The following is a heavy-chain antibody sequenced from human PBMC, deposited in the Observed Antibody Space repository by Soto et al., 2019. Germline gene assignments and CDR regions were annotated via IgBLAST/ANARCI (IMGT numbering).Heavy chain of an antibody. J-gene: IGHJ4*02. CDR3: AKRSPYSSGWYSPIFDY. CDR2: ISESGGST. CDR1: GFSFSDYA. V-gene: IGHV3-23*01. D-gene: IGHD6-13*01. Sequence: GGSLRLSCAASGFSFSDYAMSWVRQAPGKGLEWVSVISESGGSTHYADSVRGRFTVSRDNSKNSLSLRMNSLRDEDAAVYFCAKRSPYSSGWYSPIFDYWGQGALVTVSS.